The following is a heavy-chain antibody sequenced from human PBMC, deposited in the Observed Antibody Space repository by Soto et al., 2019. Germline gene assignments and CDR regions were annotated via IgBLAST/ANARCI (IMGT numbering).Heavy chain of an antibody. Sequence: PGGSLRLSCAASGFTVSSNYMSWVRQAPGKGLEWVSVIYSGGSTYYADSVKGRFTISRDNSKNTLYLQMNSLRAEDTAVYYCARDSRSGSYYYYYDMDVWGQGTTVTVSS. V-gene: IGHV3-53*01. D-gene: IGHD1-26*01. CDR2: IYSGGST. CDR1: GFTVSSNY. J-gene: IGHJ6*02. CDR3: ARDSRSGSYYYYYDMDV.